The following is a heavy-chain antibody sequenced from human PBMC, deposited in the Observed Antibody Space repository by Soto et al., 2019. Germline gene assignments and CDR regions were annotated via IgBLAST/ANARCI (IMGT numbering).Heavy chain of an antibody. J-gene: IGHJ4*02. Sequence: SETLSLTCTVSGGSISSGDYYWSWIRQPPGKGLEWIGYIYYSGSTYYNPSLKSRVTISVDTSKNQFSLKLSSVTAADTAVYYCARVLNTNLPCSGGSCYSVRGSYYFDYWGQGTLVTVSS. CDR2: IYYSGST. D-gene: IGHD2-15*01. CDR1: GGSISSGDYY. CDR3: ARVLNTNLPCSGGSCYSVRGSYYFDY. V-gene: IGHV4-30-4*01.